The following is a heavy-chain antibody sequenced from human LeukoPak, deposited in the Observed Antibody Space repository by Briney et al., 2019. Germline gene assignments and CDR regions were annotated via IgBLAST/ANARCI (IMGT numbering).Heavy chain of an antibody. CDR3: ARSSSGYLLFDY. CDR1: GGSISSGRYY. D-gene: IGHD3-22*01. J-gene: IGHJ4*02. CDR2: ISTSGST. V-gene: IGHV4-61*02. Sequence: SETLSLTCTVSGGSISSGRYYWSWIRQPAGKRLEWIGRISTSGSTNSNPSLKSRVTMSLDTSKNQFSLNLSSVTATDTAVYYCARSSSGYLLFDYWGQGTLVTVSS.